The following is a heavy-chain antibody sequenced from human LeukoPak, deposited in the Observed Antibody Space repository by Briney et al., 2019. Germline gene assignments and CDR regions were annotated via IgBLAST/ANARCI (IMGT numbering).Heavy chain of an antibody. CDR1: GDSVSSNSAA. Sequence: SQTLSLTCAISGDSVSSNSAAWNWIRQSPSRGLEWLGRTYYRSKWYHDYAVSVKSRITINPDTSKNQFSLQLNSVTPEDTAVYYCARDGWEVGASYYYYYMDVWGKGTTVTVSS. CDR2: TYYRSKWYH. CDR3: ARDGWEVGASYYYYYMDV. J-gene: IGHJ6*03. D-gene: IGHD1-26*01. V-gene: IGHV6-1*01.